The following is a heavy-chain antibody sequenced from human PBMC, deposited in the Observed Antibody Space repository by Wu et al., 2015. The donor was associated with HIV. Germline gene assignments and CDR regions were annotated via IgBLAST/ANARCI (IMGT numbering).Heavy chain of an antibody. D-gene: IGHD6-19*01. J-gene: IGHJ3*02. V-gene: IGHV1-2*02. CDR3: ARDMGHEGRQWLVQPGAFDI. CDR1: GYTFTGNY. CDR2: INPNSGGS. Sequence: QVQLVQSGAEVKKPGASVKVSCKASGYTFTGNYMHWVRQAPGQGLEWMGWINPNSGGSNYAQKFQGRVTMTRDTSISTAYMELNRLRSDDTAVYYCARDMGHEGRQWLVQPGAFDIWGQGTMVTVSS.